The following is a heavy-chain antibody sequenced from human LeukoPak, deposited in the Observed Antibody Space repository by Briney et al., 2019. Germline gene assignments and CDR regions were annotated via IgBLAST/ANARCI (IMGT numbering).Heavy chain of an antibody. CDR1: GGSISSSSYY. Sequence: SETLSLTCTVSGGSISSSSYYWGWIRQPPGKGLEWIGSIYYSGSTYYNPSLKSRVTISVDTSKNQFSLKLSSVTAADTAVYYCARGPNVWGKRDYWGQGTLVTVSS. J-gene: IGHJ4*02. CDR2: IYYSGST. V-gene: IGHV4-39*01. D-gene: IGHD3-16*01. CDR3: ARGPNVWGKRDY.